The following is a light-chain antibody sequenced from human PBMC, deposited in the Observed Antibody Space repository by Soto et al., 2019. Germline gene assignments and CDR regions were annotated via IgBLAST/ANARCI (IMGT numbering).Light chain of an antibody. V-gene: IGLV2-14*01. J-gene: IGLJ1*01. CDR2: EVS. CDR3: SSYRSTTTFGV. Sequence: QSALTQPASVSGSPGQSITISCTGTSSDLGGYNYVSWYQQHPGKAPKVVIYEVSNRPLGVSNRFSASKSGNTASLIISGLQADDEADYFCSSYRSTTTFGVFGTGTKLTVL. CDR1: SSDLGGYNY.